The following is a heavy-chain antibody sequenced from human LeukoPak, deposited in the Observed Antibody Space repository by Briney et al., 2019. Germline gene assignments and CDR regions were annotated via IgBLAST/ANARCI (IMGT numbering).Heavy chain of an antibody. CDR1: GGSISSYY. CDR2: IYYSGGT. Sequence: PSETLSLTCTVSGGSISSYYWSWIRQPPGKGLEWIGYIYYSGGTNYNPSVQSRVTISVDSSKKQFSLKLTSVTAADTAVYYCASYRYLRPIDYWGQGTLVTVSS. J-gene: IGHJ4*02. CDR3: ASYRYLRPIDY. V-gene: IGHV4-59*12. D-gene: IGHD3-16*02.